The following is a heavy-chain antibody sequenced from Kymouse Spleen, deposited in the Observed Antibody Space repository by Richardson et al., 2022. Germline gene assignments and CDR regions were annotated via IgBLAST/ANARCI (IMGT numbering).Heavy chain of an antibody. V-gene: IGHV3-15*01. Sequence: EVQLVESGGGLVKPGGSLRLSCAASGFTFSNAWMSWVRQAPGKGLEWVGRIKSKTDGGTTDYAAPVKGRFTISRDDSKNTLYLQMNSLKTEDTAVYYCTTPIAARRDWFDPWGQGTLVTVSS. CDR1: GFTFSNAW. D-gene: IGHD6-6*01. J-gene: IGHJ5*02. CDR3: TTPIAARRDWFDP. CDR2: IKSKTDGGTT.